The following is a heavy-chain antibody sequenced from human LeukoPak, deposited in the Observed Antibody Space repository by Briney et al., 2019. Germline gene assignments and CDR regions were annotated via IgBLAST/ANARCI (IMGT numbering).Heavy chain of an antibody. Sequence: SETLSLTCIISGGYISSTTYYWGWIRQPPGKGLEWIGSIYYSGSTYYNPSLKSRVTISVDTSKNQFSLKLSSVTAADTAVYYCARGRPITMVRDLHPGYMDVWGKGTTVTVSS. D-gene: IGHD3-10*01. V-gene: IGHV4-39*07. J-gene: IGHJ6*03. CDR1: GGYISSTTYY. CDR3: ARGRPITMVRDLHPGYMDV. CDR2: IYYSGST.